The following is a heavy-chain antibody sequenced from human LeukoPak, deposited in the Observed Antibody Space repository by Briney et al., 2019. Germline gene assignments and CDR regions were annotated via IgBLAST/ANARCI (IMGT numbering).Heavy chain of an antibody. V-gene: IGHV1-18*04. D-gene: IGHD6-19*01. Sequence: ASVKVSCKASGFGFTSYGINWVRQAPGQRLDWMGWISGYTGRTKYLQKMRGRVTMTTDTSTNTAYMELRSLTSDDTAVYYCARGPGIDVAGVFDYCGQGSLVTVSS. CDR1: GFGFTSYG. CDR3: ARGPGIDVAGVFDY. J-gene: IGHJ4*02. CDR2: ISGYTGRT.